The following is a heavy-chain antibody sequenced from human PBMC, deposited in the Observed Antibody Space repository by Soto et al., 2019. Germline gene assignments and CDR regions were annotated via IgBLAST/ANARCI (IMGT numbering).Heavy chain of an antibody. Sequence: SETLSLTCAVYGGSFSGYYWSWIRQPPGKGLEWIGEISHSGSTNYNPSLKSRVTISVDTSKNQFSLKLSSVTAADTAVYYCARVGDYYDSSGYYFDYWGQGTLVTVSS. CDR3: ARVGDYYDSSGYYFDY. V-gene: IGHV4-34*01. CDR1: GGSFSGYY. D-gene: IGHD3-22*01. CDR2: ISHSGST. J-gene: IGHJ4*02.